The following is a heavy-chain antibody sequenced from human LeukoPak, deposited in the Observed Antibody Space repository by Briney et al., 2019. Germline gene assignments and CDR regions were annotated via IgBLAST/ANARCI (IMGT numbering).Heavy chain of an antibody. V-gene: IGHV4-34*01. CDR2: INHSGST. CDR1: GGSFSGYY. D-gene: IGHD5-18*01. CDR3: ARGRPRGYSYGSQLYYFDY. J-gene: IGHJ4*02. Sequence: SETLSLTCAVYGGSFSGYYWSWIRQPPGKGLEWIGEINHSGSTNYNPSLKSRVTISVDTSKNQFSLKLSSVTAADTAVYYCARGRPRGYSYGSQLYYFDYWGQGTLVTVSS.